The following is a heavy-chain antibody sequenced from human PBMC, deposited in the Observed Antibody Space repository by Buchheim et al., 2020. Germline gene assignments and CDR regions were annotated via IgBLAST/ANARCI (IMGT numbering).Heavy chain of an antibody. CDR1: GFTFSSYS. Sequence: EVQLVESGGGLVKPGGSLRLSCAASGFTFSSYSMNWVRQAPGKGLEWVSSISSSSSYIYYADSVKGRFTISRDNAKNSLYLQMNSLRAEDTAVYYCARDSANQLPIYYYYGMDVWGQGTT. D-gene: IGHD2-2*01. CDR2: ISSSSSYI. V-gene: IGHV3-21*01. J-gene: IGHJ6*02. CDR3: ARDSANQLPIYYYYGMDV.